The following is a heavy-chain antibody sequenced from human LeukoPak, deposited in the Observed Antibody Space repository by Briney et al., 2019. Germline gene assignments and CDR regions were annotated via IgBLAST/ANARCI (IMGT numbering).Heavy chain of an antibody. Sequence: PPGGSLRLSCAASGFTFSSFAMTWVRQAPGKGLEWVSTISGSGGTTFYADSVKGRFTISRDNSKNTLYLQTNSLRAEDTAVYYCATDRNSGKYYDYWGQGTLVSVSS. CDR1: GFTFSSFA. CDR2: ISGSGGTT. V-gene: IGHV3-23*01. CDR3: ATDRNSGKYYDY. D-gene: IGHD1-26*01. J-gene: IGHJ4*02.